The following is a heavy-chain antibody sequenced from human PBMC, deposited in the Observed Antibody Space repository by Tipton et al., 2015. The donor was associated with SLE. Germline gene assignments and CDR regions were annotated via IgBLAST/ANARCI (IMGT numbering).Heavy chain of an antibody. Sequence: TLSLTCAVSGGSFSSDGYSWTWIRQPPGEGLEWIGNIHHTGRTYYNPSLRSRVTISVDRSENQISLELNSVTAAGTAVYYCARGGYYYDSSGQFDYWGQGTLVTVSS. CDR3: ARGGYYYDSSGQFDY. D-gene: IGHD3-22*01. CDR2: IHHTGRT. CDR1: GGSFSSDGYS. V-gene: IGHV4-30-2*01. J-gene: IGHJ4*02.